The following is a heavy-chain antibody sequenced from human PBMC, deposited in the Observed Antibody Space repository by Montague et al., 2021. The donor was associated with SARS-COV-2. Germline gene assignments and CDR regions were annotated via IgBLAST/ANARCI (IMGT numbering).Heavy chain of an antibody. V-gene: IGHV4-59*08. CDR2: IYYSGST. Sequence: SETLSLTCTVSGGSISSYYWSWIRQSPGKGLEWIGYIYYSGSTKYNPSLKSRVTISVDTSKNQFSLTLSSVTAADTAVYYCARHAVGYFDWLNEGYFDYWGQGTLVTVSS. J-gene: IGHJ4*02. D-gene: IGHD3-9*01. CDR3: ARHAVGYFDWLNEGYFDY. CDR1: GGSISSYY.